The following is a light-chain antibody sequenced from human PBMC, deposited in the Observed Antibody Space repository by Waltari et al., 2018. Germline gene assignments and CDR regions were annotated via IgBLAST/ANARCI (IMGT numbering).Light chain of an antibody. CDR2: DVS. CDR3: CSYAGSYTFDV. CDR1: SSDVGGYND. J-gene: IGLJ1*01. Sequence: QSALTQPRSVSGSPGQSVTISCTGTSSDVGGYNDVSWYQQHPDKAPKLMIYDVSKRPSGVPDRFSGSKSGNTASLTISGLQAEDEADYYCCSYAGSYTFDVFGTGTKVTVL. V-gene: IGLV2-11*01.